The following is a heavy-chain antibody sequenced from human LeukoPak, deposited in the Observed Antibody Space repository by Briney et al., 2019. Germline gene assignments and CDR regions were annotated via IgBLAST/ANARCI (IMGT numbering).Heavy chain of an antibody. D-gene: IGHD3-9*01. CDR2: INGDGRNI. Sequence: GGSLRLSCVASGFTFSSYWMHWGRQDPRKGLVWVSRINGDGRNINYADSVRGRFTISRDNAKNTLFLQMNTLRVEDTAVYYCTRDLMDYDVSTGLHHYYMDVWGQGTTVTVSS. CDR1: GFTFSSYW. J-gene: IGHJ6*02. CDR3: TRDLMDYDVSTGLHHYYMDV. V-gene: IGHV3-74*01.